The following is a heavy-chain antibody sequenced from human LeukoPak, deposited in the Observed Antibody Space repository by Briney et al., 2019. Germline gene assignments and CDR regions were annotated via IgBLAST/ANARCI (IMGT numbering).Heavy chain of an antibody. V-gene: IGHV4-59*11. Sequence: PSETLSLTCTVSGGSISSHYWSWIRQPPGKGLEWIGDIYYSGSTNYNPSLKSRVTISVDTSKNQFSLKLSSVTAADTAVYYCARDRAFSSSWYAHSYYYMDVWGKGTTVTVSS. CDR1: GGSISSHY. CDR2: IYYSGST. D-gene: IGHD6-13*01. CDR3: ARDRAFSSSWYAHSYYYMDV. J-gene: IGHJ6*03.